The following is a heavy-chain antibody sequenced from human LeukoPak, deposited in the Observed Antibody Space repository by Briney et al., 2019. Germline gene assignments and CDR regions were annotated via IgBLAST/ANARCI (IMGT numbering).Heavy chain of an antibody. Sequence: SETLSLTCAVYGGSFSGYYWSWIRQPPGKGLEWIGEINHSGSTNYNPSLESRVTISVDTSKNQFSLKLSSVTAADTAVYYCARGRRHIVVVVAATHNWFDPWGQGTLVTVSS. D-gene: IGHD2-15*01. J-gene: IGHJ5*02. CDR2: INHSGST. CDR1: GGSFSGYY. V-gene: IGHV4-34*01. CDR3: ARGRRHIVVVVAATHNWFDP.